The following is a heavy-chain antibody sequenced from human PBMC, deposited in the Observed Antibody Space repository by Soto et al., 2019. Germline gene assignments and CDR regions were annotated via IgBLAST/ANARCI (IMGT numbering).Heavy chain of an antibody. J-gene: IGHJ4*02. CDR1: GFTFSNAW. CDR3: TIQRGYSGYDPL. CDR2: IKSKTDGGTT. V-gene: IGHV3-15*01. D-gene: IGHD5-12*01. Sequence: VGSLRLSCAASGFTFSNAWMSWVRQAPGKGLEWVGRIKSKTDGGTTDYAAPVKGRFTISRDDSKNTLYLQMNSLKTEDTAVYYCTIQRGYSGYDPLWGQGTLVTVSS.